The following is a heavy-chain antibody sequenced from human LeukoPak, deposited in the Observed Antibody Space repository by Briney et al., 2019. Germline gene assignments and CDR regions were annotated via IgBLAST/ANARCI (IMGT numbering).Heavy chain of an antibody. CDR2: INSDGSST. V-gene: IGHV3-74*01. Sequence: PGGSLRLSXAASGFTFSSYWMHWVRQAPGKGLVWVSRINSDGSSTSYADSVKGRFTISRDNAKNTLYLQMNSPRAEDTAVYYCARGRGSYFFHDAFDIWGQGTMVTVSS. D-gene: IGHD1-26*01. CDR3: ARGRGSYFFHDAFDI. J-gene: IGHJ3*02. CDR1: GFTFSSYW.